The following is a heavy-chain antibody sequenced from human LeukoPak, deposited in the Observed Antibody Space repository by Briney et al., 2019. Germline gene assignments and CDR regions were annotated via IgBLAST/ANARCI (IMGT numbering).Heavy chain of an antibody. CDR3: ARARYNWNYNWFDP. CDR1: GFTFSSYA. Sequence: GGSLGLSCAASGFTFSSYAMSWVRQAPGKGLEWVSVIYSGGSTYYADSVKGRFTISRDNSKNTLYLQMNSLRAEDTAVYYCARARYNWNYNWFDPWGQGTLVTVSS. D-gene: IGHD1-7*01. CDR2: IYSGGST. V-gene: IGHV3-53*01. J-gene: IGHJ5*02.